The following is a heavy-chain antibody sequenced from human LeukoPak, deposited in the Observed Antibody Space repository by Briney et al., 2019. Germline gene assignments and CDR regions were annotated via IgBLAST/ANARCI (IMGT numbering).Heavy chain of an antibody. CDR3: ARDYRVDYTLGYNYCGMDV. Sequence: SETLSLTCTVSGGSISSYYWSWIRQPPGKGLEWIGYIYYSGSTNYNPSLKSRVTISVDTSKNQFSLKLSSVTAADTAVYYCARDYRVDYTLGYNYCGMDVWGQGTTVTVSS. CDR1: GGSISSYY. V-gene: IGHV4-59*01. J-gene: IGHJ6*02. D-gene: IGHD3-16*01. CDR2: IYYSGST.